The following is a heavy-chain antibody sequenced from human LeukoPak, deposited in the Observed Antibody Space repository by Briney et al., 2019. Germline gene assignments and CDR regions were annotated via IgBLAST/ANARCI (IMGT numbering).Heavy chain of an antibody. CDR1: GFTFSDYY. CDR2: ISSSGSTI. D-gene: IGHD6-13*01. J-gene: IGHJ3*02. CDR3: ARASGIAAAFDAFDI. Sequence: PGGSLRLSCAASGFTFSDYYMSWIRQAPGKGLEWVSYISSSGSTIYYADSVKGRFTISRDNAKNSLYLQMNSLRAEDTAVYYCARASGIAAAFDAFDIWGQGTMVTVSS. V-gene: IGHV3-11*04.